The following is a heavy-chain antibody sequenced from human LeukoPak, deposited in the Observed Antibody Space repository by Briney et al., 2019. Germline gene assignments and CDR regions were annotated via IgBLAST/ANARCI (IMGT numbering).Heavy chain of an antibody. V-gene: IGHV5-51*01. CDR2: IYPGDSDT. Sequence: GESLKISCKGSGYSFTSYWIGWVRQMPGKGLEWMGIIYPGDSDTRYSPSFQGQVTISADKSISTAYLQWNSLRASDTAIYYCARLRSFRDAFDIWGQGTMVTVSS. CDR3: ARLRSFRDAFDI. CDR1: GYSFTSYW. J-gene: IGHJ3*02.